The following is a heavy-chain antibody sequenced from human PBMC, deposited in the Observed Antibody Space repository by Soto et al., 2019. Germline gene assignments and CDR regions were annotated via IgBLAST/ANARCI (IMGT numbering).Heavy chain of an antibody. Sequence: SETLSLTCAVYGGSFGGYYWSWIRQPPGKGLEWIGEINHSGSTNYNPSLKSRVTISVDTSKNQFSLKLSSVTAADTAVYYCARGALGYCSSTSCSRPLYYYYYGMDVWGQGTTVTVSS. CDR1: GGSFGGYY. D-gene: IGHD2-2*01. CDR2: INHSGST. V-gene: IGHV4-34*01. J-gene: IGHJ6*02. CDR3: ARGALGYCSSTSCSRPLYYYYYGMDV.